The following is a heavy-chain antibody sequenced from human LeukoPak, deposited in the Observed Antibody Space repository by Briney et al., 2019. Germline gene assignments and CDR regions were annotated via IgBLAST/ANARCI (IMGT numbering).Heavy chain of an antibody. J-gene: IGHJ3*02. CDR3: ARVMYSSSRYDAFDI. CDR2: IKQDGSEK. Sequence: GGSLRLSCAASGFTFSSYGMSWVRQAPGKGLEWVANIKQDGSEKYYVDSVKGRFTISRDNAKNSLYLQMNSLRAEDTAVYYCARVMYSSSRYDAFDIWGQGTMVTVSS. D-gene: IGHD6-13*01. V-gene: IGHV3-7*01. CDR1: GFTFSSYG.